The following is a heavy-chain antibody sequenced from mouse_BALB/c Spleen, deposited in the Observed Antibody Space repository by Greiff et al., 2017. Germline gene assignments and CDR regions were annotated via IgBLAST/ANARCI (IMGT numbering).Heavy chain of an antibody. CDR3: ARQFVTTATFAY. J-gene: IGHJ3*01. CDR2: IWAGGST. V-gene: IGHV2-9*02. D-gene: IGHD1-2*01. CDR1: GFSLTSYG. Sequence: VQLVESGPGLVAPSQSLSITCTVSGFSLTSYGVHWVRQPPGKGLEWLGVIWAGGSTNYNSALMSRLSISKDNSKSQVFLKMNSLQTDDTAMYYCARQFVTTATFAYWGQGTLVTVSA.